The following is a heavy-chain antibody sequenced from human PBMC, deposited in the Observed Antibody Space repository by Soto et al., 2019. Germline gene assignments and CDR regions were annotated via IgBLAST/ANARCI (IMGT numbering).Heavy chain of an antibody. D-gene: IGHD3-3*01. Sequence: GGSLRLSCAASGFTFSSYSMNWVRQAPGKGLEWVSYISNSSSTIYYADSVKGRFTISRDNAKNSLYLQMNSLRAEDTAVYYCAREGEWSGYYNFRGAFDIWGQGTMVTVSS. CDR2: ISNSSSTI. V-gene: IGHV3-48*01. CDR3: AREGEWSGYYNFRGAFDI. J-gene: IGHJ3*02. CDR1: GFTFSSYS.